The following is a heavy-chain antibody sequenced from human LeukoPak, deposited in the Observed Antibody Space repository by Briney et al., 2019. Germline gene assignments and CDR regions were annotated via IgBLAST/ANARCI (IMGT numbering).Heavy chain of an antibody. CDR3: ARDPGYSGYDLPDY. V-gene: IGHV1-2*02. D-gene: IGHD5-12*01. Sequence: ASVKVSCKASGYTFTGYYIHWVRQAPGQGLEWMGWINPNSGGTNYAQKFQGRVTMTRDTSISTAYMELSRLRSDDTAVYYCARDPGYSGYDLPDYWGQGTLVTVSS. CDR2: INPNSGGT. J-gene: IGHJ4*02. CDR1: GYTFTGYY.